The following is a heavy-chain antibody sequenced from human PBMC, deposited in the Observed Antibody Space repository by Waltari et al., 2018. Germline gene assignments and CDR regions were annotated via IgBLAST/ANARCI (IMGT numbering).Heavy chain of an antibody. Sequence: EIHLLESGGGLVQPGGSLRLSCTGSGFSISHFWMHWVRLTPGKGLLGVSRIDGAGTPTTYADSVKGRFTISRDNAKNTVYLDMSSLRVEDTAVYFCTRDWRHMAFDYWGQGTRVTVSS. CDR2: IDGAGTPT. V-gene: IGHV3-74*01. D-gene: IGHD1-1*01. CDR3: TRDWRHMAFDY. CDR1: GFSISHFW. J-gene: IGHJ4*02.